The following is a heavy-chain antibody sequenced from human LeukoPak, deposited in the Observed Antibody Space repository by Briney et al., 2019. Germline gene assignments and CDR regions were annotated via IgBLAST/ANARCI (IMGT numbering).Heavy chain of an antibody. D-gene: IGHD3-16*01. CDR1: GGSISSYY. J-gene: IGHJ4*02. CDR3: ARGWGFFDY. V-gene: IGHV4-59*01. CDR2: IYYSGST. Sequence: SETLSLTCTVSGGSISSYYWSWIRQPPGKGLEWIGYIYYSGSTNYNPSLKSRVTISVDTSKNQFSLKLSSVTAADTAVYYCARGWGFFDYWGQGSLVTVSS.